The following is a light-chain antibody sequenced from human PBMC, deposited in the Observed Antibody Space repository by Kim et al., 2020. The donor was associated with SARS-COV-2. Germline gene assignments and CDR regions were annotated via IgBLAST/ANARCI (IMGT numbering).Light chain of an antibody. J-gene: IGKJ4*01. CDR3: QQRGNWPLT. V-gene: IGKV3-11*01. CDR1: QSVISY. Sequence: LSPGERATRSCRASQSVISYLAWYQQKPGQAPRLLIYDASNRATGIPARFSGSGSGTDFTLTIGSLEPEDFAVYYCQQRGNWPLTFGGGTKVDIK. CDR2: DAS.